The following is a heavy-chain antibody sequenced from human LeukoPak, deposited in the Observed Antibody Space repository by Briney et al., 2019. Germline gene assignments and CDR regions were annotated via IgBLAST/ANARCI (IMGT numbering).Heavy chain of an antibody. CDR3: ARVGDYYDSSGYHNWFDP. J-gene: IGHJ5*02. CDR2: IYYSGST. CDR1: GGFISSYY. V-gene: IGHV4-59*01. D-gene: IGHD3-22*01. Sequence: KPSETLSLTCTVSGGFISSYYWSWIRQPPGKGLEWIGYIYYSGSTNYNPSLKSRVTISVDTSKNQFSLKLSSVTAADTAVYYCARVGDYYDSSGYHNWFDPWGQGTLVTVSS.